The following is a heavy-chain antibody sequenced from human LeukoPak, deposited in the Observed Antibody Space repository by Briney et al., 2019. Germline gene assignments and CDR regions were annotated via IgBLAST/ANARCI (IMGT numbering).Heavy chain of an antibody. CDR2: IYGGGKT. D-gene: IGHD5-24*01. J-gene: IGHJ4*02. CDR1: ASIVNSNY. CDR3: GKDDAHVYNYGIQY. Sequence: GGSLRLTCAASASIVNSNYMSWVRQAPGKGLEWVSVIYGGGKTYYADSVKGRFTISRDNSKNTLYLQMNNVRAADTAVYFCGKDDAHVYNYGIQYWGLGTLVTVSS. V-gene: IGHV3-53*01.